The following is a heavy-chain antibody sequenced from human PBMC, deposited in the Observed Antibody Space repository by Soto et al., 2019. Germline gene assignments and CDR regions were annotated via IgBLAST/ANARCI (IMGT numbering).Heavy chain of an antibody. V-gene: IGHV6-1*01. CDR3: AMDPPGFHSAFDF. CDR2: TYYRSKWYN. CDR1: GDSVSNNGAA. J-gene: IGHJ4*02. D-gene: IGHD4-4*01. Sequence: SQTLSLTCAISGDSVSNNGAAWNWIRQSPSRGLEWLGRTYYRSKWYNDYAVSMKSRIIINPDTSKNQFSLHLNSVTPEDTAVYYCAMDPPGFHSAFDFWGQGSLVTVSS.